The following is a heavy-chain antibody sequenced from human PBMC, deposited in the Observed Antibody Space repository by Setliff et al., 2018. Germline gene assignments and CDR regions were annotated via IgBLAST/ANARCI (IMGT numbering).Heavy chain of an antibody. Sequence: GESLRLSCAASGFTFATHAMHWVRQAPGKGLEWVAMIWADPNTKYYAGSVKGRFPVSRDNFKNTVFLQMSALRAEDTALYYCARDPPDSGWSFDYWGQGALVTVS. CDR1: GFTFATHA. J-gene: IGHJ4*02. CDR2: IWADPNTK. D-gene: IGHD6-19*01. CDR3: ARDPPDSGWSFDY. V-gene: IGHV3-33*01.